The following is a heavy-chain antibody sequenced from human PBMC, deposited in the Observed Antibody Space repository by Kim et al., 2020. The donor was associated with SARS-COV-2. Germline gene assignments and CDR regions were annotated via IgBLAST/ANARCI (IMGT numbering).Heavy chain of an antibody. J-gene: IGHJ4*02. CDR1: GYSFTSYW. V-gene: IGHV5-51*01. Sequence: GESLKISCKGSGYSFTSYWIGWVRQMPGKGLEWMGIIYPGDSDTRYSPSFQGQVTISADKSISTAYLQWSSLKASDTAMYYCARGLSLGGIVVVIKELDYWGQGTLVTVSS. D-gene: IGHD3-22*01. CDR3: ARGLSLGGIVVVIKELDY. CDR2: IYPGDSDT.